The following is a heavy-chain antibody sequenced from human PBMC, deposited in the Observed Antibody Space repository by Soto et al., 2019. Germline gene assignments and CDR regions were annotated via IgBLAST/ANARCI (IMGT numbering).Heavy chain of an antibody. Sequence: QVHLVQSGAEVKKPGASVKVSCKGSGYTFTSYGITWVRQAPGQGLEWMGWISAHNGNTDYAQKLQDRVTVTRDTSTSTAYSELRSLRSDDTAVYYCARGRYGDYWGQGALVTVSS. CDR1: GYTFTSYG. D-gene: IGHD1-1*01. V-gene: IGHV1-18*01. CDR2: ISAHNGNT. CDR3: ARGRYGDY. J-gene: IGHJ4*02.